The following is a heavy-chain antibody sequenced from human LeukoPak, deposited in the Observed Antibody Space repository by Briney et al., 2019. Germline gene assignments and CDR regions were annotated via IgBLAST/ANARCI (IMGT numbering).Heavy chain of an antibody. J-gene: IGHJ4*02. CDR1: GFTFSDYY. Sequence: GGSLRLSCAASGFTFSDYYMSWIRQAPGKGLEWVSYISSSGSTIYYADSVKGRSTISRDNAKNSLYLQMNSLRAEDTAVYYCAFPSASPWEGGSAYYFDYWGQGTLVTVSS. CDR3: AFPSASPWEGGSAYYFDY. D-gene: IGHD1-26*01. V-gene: IGHV3-11*01. CDR2: ISSSGSTI.